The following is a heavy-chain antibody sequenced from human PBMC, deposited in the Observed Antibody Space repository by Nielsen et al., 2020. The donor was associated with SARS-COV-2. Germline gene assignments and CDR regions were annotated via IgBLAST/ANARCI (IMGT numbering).Heavy chain of an antibody. D-gene: IGHD6-13*01. CDR1: GFTFSSYD. V-gene: IGHV3-13*01. CDR2: IGTAGDT. Sequence: LKISCAASGFTFSSYDMHWVRQATGKGLEWVSAIGTAGDTYYPGSVKGRFTISRENAKNSLYLQMNSLRAGDTAVYYCARGRRSSSWELNWFDPWGQGTLVTVSS. CDR3: ARGRRSSSWELNWFDP. J-gene: IGHJ5*02.